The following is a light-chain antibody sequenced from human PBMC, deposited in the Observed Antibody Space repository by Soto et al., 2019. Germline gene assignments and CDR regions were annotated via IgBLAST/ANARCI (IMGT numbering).Light chain of an antibody. CDR2: TTN. V-gene: IGLV7-43*01. CDR3: LLYYGGAQLV. CDR1: TGAVTSGNY. J-gene: IGLJ7*01. Sequence: QAVVTQEPSLTVSPGGTVTLTCAFSTGAVTSGNYPSWFQQRPGQAPRTLIYTTNSKHSWTPARFSGSLLGDKAALTLSGVQPEDEADYYCLLYYGGAQLVFGGGTQLTVL.